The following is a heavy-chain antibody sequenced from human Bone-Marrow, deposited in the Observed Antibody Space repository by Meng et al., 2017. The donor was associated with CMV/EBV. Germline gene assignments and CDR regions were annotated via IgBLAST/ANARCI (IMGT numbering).Heavy chain of an antibody. D-gene: IGHD3-9*01. J-gene: IGHJ4*02. V-gene: IGHV3-48*03. CDR2: ISNSGTI. CDR3: ARSKALTLLDY. Sequence: GGSLRLSCEASGFIFSRAELAWVRQAPGKGLEWTSYISNSGTIYYADSVQGRFTISRDNDKNLIYLQINSLRAEDTAVYYCARSKALTLLDYWGQGTPVNVSS. CDR1: GFIFSRAE.